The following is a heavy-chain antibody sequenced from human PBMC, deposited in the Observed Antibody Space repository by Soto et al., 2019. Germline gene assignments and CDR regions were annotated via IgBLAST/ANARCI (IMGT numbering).Heavy chain of an antibody. CDR2: IYSGGST. CDR1: GFTVSSNY. CDR3: ASRPIVVVPAVHRDY. J-gene: IGHJ4*02. V-gene: IGHV3-66*01. D-gene: IGHD2-2*01. Sequence: EVQLVESGGGLVQPGGSLRLSCAVSGFTVSSNYMSWVRQAPGKGLEWVSVIYSGGSTYYADSVKGRFTISRDNSKNTLYLQMNSLRAEDTAVYYCASRPIVVVPAVHRDYWSQGTLVTVSS.